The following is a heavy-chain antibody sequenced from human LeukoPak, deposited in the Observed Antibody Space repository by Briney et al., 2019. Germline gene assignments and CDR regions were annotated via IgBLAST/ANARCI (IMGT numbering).Heavy chain of an antibody. CDR2: IHYSGST. V-gene: IGHV4-39*01. Sequence: PSETLSLTCTVSGGSISGDYYYWGWIRQPPGKGLEWIGSIHYSGSTYYNPSLKSRVTISVDTSKNQFSLKLSSVTAADTAVYYCARQMNTVTADYWGQGTLVTVSS. CDR1: GGSISGDYYY. D-gene: IGHD4-17*01. J-gene: IGHJ4*02. CDR3: ARQMNTVTADY.